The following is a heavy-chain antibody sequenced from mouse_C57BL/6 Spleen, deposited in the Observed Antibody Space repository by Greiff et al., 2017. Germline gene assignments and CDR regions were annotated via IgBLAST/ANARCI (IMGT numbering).Heavy chain of an antibody. CDR1: GYAFSSYW. CDR3: ARDYYGSSYHDY. V-gene: IGHV1-80*01. J-gene: IGHJ2*01. CDR2: IYPGDGDT. D-gene: IGHD1-1*01. Sequence: VQLQQSGAELVKPGASVKISCKASGYAFSSYWMNWVKQRPGKGLEWIGQIYPGDGDTNYNGKFKGKATLTADKSSSTAYMQLSSLTSEDSAVYFCARDYYGSSYHDYWGQGTTLTVSS.